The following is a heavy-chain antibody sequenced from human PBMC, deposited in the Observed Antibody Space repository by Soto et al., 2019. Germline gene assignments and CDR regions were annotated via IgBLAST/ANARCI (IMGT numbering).Heavy chain of an antibody. CDR2: ISYDGSNK. J-gene: IGHJ6*03. CDR1: GFTFSSYG. CDR3: ARALKQGSTTSLGMDF. D-gene: IGHD2-2*01. V-gene: IGHV3-30*03. Sequence: GGSLRLSCAASGFTFSSYGMHWVRQAPGKGLEWVAVISYDGSNKYYADSVKGRFTISRDNAKSSLFLHMNSLRAEDTAVYSCARALKQGSTTSLGMDFWGKGTTVTVSS.